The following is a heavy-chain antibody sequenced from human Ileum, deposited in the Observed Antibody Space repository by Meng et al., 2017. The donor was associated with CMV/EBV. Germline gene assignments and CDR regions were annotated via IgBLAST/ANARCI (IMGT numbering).Heavy chain of an antibody. CDR1: GFTFSRYG. Sequence: GESLKISCAASGFTFSRYGMHWVRQAAGKGLEWVALIRSDGSNQYYADSVKGRFTISRDNSKNTLYLQMNSLRPEDTAVYYCARDRDYPRYYYYGMDVWGQGTTVTVSS. J-gene: IGHJ6*02. V-gene: IGHV3-30*02. CDR3: ARDRDYPRYYYYGMDV. D-gene: IGHD4-17*01. CDR2: IRSDGSNQ.